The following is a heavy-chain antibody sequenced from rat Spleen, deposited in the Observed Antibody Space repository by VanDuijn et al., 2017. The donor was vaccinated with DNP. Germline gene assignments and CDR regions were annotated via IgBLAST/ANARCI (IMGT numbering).Heavy chain of an antibody. V-gene: IGHV3-3*01. Sequence: EVQLQESGPGLVKPSQSLSLTCSVTGYSITSDYRWNWIRKFPGNKLEWMGYINSEGTTKYNPSLKSRISVTRYTSKNQFFLQVKSITTEDTATYYCARSTDCGCNWDYWGQGVMVPVSS. CDR1: GYSITSDYR. J-gene: IGHJ2*01. D-gene: IGHD5-1*01. CDR2: INSEGTT. CDR3: ARSTDCGCNWDY.